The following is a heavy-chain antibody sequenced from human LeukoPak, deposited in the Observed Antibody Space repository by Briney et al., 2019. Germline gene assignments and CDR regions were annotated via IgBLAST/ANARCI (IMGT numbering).Heavy chain of an antibody. CDR3: ARFRRLHQYGMDV. Sequence: SETLSLTCTVSGVSINSFHWSWIRQPPGKGLEWIGEINHSGSTNYNPSLKSRVTISVDTSKNQFSLKLSSVTAADTAVYYCARFRRLHQYGMDVWGQGTTVTVSS. D-gene: IGHD4-11*01. J-gene: IGHJ6*02. CDR2: INHSGST. V-gene: IGHV4-34*01. CDR1: GVSINSFH.